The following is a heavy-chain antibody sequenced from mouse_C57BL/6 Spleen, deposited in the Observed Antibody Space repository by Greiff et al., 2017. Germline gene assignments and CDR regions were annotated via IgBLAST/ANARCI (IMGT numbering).Heavy chain of an antibody. V-gene: IGHV5-9-1*02. J-gene: IGHJ3*01. Sequence: DVHLVESGAGLVKPGGSLKLSCAASGFTFSSYALSWVRQTPEKRLEWVAYISSGGDYIYYADTVKGRFTIYRDNARNTLYLQMSSLKSEDTAMYYCTRDGYYLSFAYWGQGTLVTVSA. D-gene: IGHD2-3*01. CDR3: TRDGYYLSFAY. CDR1: GFTFSSYA. CDR2: ISSGGDYI.